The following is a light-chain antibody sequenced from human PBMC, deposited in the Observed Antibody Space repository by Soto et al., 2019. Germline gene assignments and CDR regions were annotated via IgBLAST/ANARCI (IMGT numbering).Light chain of an antibody. CDR1: QSVTRN. V-gene: IGKV3-15*01. Sequence: GMTQSPSTMSASLGDRVTLTCRASQSVTRNVAWYQQKPGQAPRILIYAASSRATGIPARFSGRGSGTALSPTISSRQSRDFAVYFCHQYNSRPPLTFGEGTKVEIK. CDR2: AAS. CDR3: HQYNSRPPLT. J-gene: IGKJ4*01.